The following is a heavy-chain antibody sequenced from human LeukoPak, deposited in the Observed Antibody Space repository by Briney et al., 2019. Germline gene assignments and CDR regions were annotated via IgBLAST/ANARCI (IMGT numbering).Heavy chain of an antibody. CDR2: IYYSGST. J-gene: IGHJ4*02. V-gene: IGHV4-59*08. CDR3: ASLTMVTQGYFDS. Sequence: WIRQPPGKGLEWIGYIYYSGSTNYNPSLKSRLTISVDASKNQFSLKLSSVTATDTAVYYCASLTMVTQGYFDSWGQGTLVTVSS. D-gene: IGHD4/OR15-4a*01.